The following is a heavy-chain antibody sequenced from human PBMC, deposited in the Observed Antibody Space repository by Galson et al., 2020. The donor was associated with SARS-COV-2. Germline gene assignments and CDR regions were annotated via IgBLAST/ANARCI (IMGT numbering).Heavy chain of an antibody. D-gene: IGHD1-26*01. Sequence: GESLKISCAASGFTFSSYSMHWVRQAPGKGLEWGAVISYDGSNKYYADSVKGRFTISRDNSKNTLYLQMNSLRAEDTAVYYCARVLSGSYSYYYGMDVWGQGTTVTVSS. CDR2: ISYDGSNK. CDR3: ARVLSGSYSYYYGMDV. V-gene: IGHV3-30*04. CDR1: GFTFSSYS. J-gene: IGHJ6*02.